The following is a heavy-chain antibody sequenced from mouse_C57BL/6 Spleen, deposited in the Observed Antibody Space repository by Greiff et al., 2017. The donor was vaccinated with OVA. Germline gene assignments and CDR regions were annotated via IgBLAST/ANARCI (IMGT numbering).Heavy chain of an antibody. CDR1: GFTFSSYA. CDR2: ISDGGSYT. J-gene: IGHJ2*01. V-gene: IGHV5-4*01. CDR3: ARDGPANYFDY. Sequence: EVKLVESGGGLVKPGGSPKLSCAASGFTFSSYAMSWVRQTPEKRLEWVATISDGGSYTYYPDNVKGRFTISRDNAKNNLYLQMSHLKSEDTAMYYCARDGPANYFDYWGQGTTLPVSS.